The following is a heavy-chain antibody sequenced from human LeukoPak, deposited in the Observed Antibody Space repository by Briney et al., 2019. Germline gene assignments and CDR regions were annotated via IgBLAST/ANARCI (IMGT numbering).Heavy chain of an antibody. D-gene: IGHD1-26*01. CDR3: ARGLLWEPKNDY. CDR2: INHGRST. V-gene: IGHV4-34*01. CDR1: GGSFSDYS. Sequence: SETLSLTCAVYGGSFSDYSWSWIRQPPGKGLEWIGEINHGRSTNYNPSLKSRVTISVDTSKNQFSLKLTSVTAADTAVYYCARGLLWEPKNDYWGQGTLVTVSS. J-gene: IGHJ4*02.